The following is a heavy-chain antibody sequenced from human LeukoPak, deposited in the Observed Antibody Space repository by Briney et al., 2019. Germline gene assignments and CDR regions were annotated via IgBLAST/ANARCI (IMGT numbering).Heavy chain of an antibody. CDR3: LKNVSGSGGYLELDY. Sequence: GGSLRLSCAASGFTFSSHCLHWVRQAPGKGLVQVSGLSIDGGNTYYADSVKGRFTISRDNSRNTLYLQTSSLRDADTAVYYCLKNVSGSGGYLELDYWGQGTLVTVSS. D-gene: IGHD3-10*01. CDR2: LSIDGGNT. V-gene: IGHV3-64D*09. CDR1: GFTFSSHC. J-gene: IGHJ4*02.